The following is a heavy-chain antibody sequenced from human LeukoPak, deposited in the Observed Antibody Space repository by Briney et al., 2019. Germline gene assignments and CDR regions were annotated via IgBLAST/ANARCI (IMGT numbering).Heavy chain of an antibody. CDR1: GFTFSSYG. V-gene: IGHV3-64*01. J-gene: IGHJ5*01. Sequence: SGGSLTLSCAASGFTFSSYGMHWVRQTPGKGPESVSAITPTGGSTYYTNSVQGRFTISRDNSKNTLYLQMGNLRGDDMAVYYCARSNSGWFDSWGQGTLVTVSS. CDR2: ITPTGGST. CDR3: ARSNSGWFDS. D-gene: IGHD6-19*01.